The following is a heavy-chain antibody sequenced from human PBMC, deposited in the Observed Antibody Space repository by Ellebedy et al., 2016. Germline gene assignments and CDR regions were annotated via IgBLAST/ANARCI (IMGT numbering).Heavy chain of an antibody. CDR1: GITFSSYP. D-gene: IGHD6-19*01. CDR3: AKDQNQSAWYGWFDS. V-gene: IGHV3-23*01. J-gene: IGHJ5*01. CDR2: IGGSGDST. Sequence: GESLKISXAAFGITFSSYPMSWVRQAPGKGLEWVSAIGGSGDSTYYADSVKGRFTISRDNSKSTLYLQMNGLRAEDSAIYYCAKDQNQSAWYGWFDSWGQGALVTVSS.